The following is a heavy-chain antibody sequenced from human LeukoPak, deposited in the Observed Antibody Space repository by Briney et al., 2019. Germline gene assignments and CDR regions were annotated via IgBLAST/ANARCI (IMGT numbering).Heavy chain of an antibody. CDR1: GGSISSYY. CDR3: ASFDFWSGYYRDY. D-gene: IGHD3-3*01. CDR2: IYYSGST. J-gene: IGHJ4*02. Sequence: SETLSLTCTVSGGSISSYYWSWTRQPPGKGLEWIGYIYYSGSTNYNPSLKSRVTISVDTSKNQFSLKLSSVTAADTAVYYCASFDFWSGYYRDYWGQGTLVTVSS. V-gene: IGHV4-59*01.